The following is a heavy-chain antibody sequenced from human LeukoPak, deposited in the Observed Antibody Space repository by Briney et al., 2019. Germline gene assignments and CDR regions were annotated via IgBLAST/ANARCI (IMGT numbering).Heavy chain of an antibody. CDR1: GGSISSYY. Sequence: PAETLSLTCTVSGGSISSYYWSWIRQLPGKGLEWIGYIYYSGSTNYNPSLKSRVTISVDTSKNQFSLKLSSVTAADTAVYYCAGHVVPAASWFDPWGQGTLVTVSS. V-gene: IGHV4-59*01. D-gene: IGHD2-2*01. CDR2: IYYSGST. J-gene: IGHJ5*02. CDR3: AGHVVPAASWFDP.